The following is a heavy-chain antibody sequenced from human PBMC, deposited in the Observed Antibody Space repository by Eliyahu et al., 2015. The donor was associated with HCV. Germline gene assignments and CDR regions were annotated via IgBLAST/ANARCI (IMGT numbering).Heavy chain of an antibody. CDR1: GXSFSGYX. Sequence: QVQLQQWGAGLLKPSETLSLTCAVYGXSFSGYXWXWTRQPPGKGLEWIGEINHSGSTNYNPTLKSRVTISVDTSKNQFSLKLSSVTAADTAVYYCARGRQLQDYDSSGSRDQDAFDIWGQGTMVTVSS. CDR2: INHSGST. CDR3: ARGRQLQDYDSSGSRDQDAFDI. V-gene: IGHV4-34*01. D-gene: IGHD3-22*01. J-gene: IGHJ3*02.